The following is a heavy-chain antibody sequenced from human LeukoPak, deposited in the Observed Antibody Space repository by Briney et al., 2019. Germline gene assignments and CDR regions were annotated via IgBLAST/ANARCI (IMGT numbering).Heavy chain of an antibody. D-gene: IGHD6-13*01. Sequence: SETLSLTCTVSGGSISSSSYYWGWIRQPPGKGLEWIGSIYYSGSTHYSPSLKSRVTISLDTSKNQFSLKLSSVTAADTAVYYCASRIATAGAFDIWGQGTMVTVSS. CDR2: IYYSGST. V-gene: IGHV4-39*07. J-gene: IGHJ3*02. CDR1: GGSISSSSYY. CDR3: ASRIATAGAFDI.